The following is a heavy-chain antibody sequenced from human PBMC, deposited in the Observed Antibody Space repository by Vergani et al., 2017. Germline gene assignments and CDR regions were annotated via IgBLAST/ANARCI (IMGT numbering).Heavy chain of an antibody. V-gene: IGHV1-18*01. Sequence: QVQLVQSGAEVKKPGASVKVSCKASGYTFTSYGISWVRQAPGQGLEWMGWISAYNGNTNYAQKLQGRVTMTTDTSTSTAYMERRSLRSDDTAVYYCAGHRRQREGLVPAAFGDRWGYNWFDPWGQGTLVTVSS. J-gene: IGHJ5*02. CDR2: ISAYNGNT. D-gene: IGHD2-2*01. CDR3: AGHRRQREGLVPAAFGDRWGYNWFDP. CDR1: GYTFTSYG.